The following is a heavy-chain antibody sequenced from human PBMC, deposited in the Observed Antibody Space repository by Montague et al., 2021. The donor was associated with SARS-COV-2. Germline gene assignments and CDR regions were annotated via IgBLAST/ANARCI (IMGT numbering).Heavy chain of an antibody. D-gene: IGHD1/OR15-1a*01. V-gene: IGHV4-39*01. Sequence: SETLSLTCTVSGGSISSSTYYWGWIRQPPGKGLEWIGTMFYSGSTYYNPSLKSRVTTPVDTSKNQFTLKLSSATAADTAVYYCALSRETGNIDYWGQGTLVTVSS. CDR2: MFYSGST. CDR1: GGSISSSTYY. J-gene: IGHJ4*02. CDR3: ALSRETGNIDY.